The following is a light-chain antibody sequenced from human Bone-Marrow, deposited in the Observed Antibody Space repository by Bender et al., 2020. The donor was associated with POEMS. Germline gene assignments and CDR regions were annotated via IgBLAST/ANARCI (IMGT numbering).Light chain of an antibody. Sequence: QSALTQPPSASGSPGQSVTISCTGTNSDVGGYDYGSWYQQHPGKAPKLLIYEVNKRPSGVPDRFSGSKSGNTASLTVSGLRTEDEADYYCSSYAGYNNFVFGTGTEVSVL. CDR1: NSDVGGYDY. V-gene: IGLV2-8*01. CDR2: EVN. CDR3: SSYAGYNNFV. J-gene: IGLJ1*01.